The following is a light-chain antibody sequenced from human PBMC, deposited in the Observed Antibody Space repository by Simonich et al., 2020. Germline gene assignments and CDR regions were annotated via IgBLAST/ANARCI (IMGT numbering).Light chain of an antibody. J-gene: IGKJ1*01. Sequence: DIVMTQSPDSLAVSLGERATLNCKSSQSVLSSSKNKTYLAWYQQKPGQPPKLLIYWASTRESGVPDRFIGSGSGTDFTLTISSLQAEDVAVYYGQQYYSTPWTFGQGTKVEIK. CDR2: WAS. CDR3: QQYYSTPWT. V-gene: IGKV4-1*01. CDR1: QSVLSSSKNKTY.